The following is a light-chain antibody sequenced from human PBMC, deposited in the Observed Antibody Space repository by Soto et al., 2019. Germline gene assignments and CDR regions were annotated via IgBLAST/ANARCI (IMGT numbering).Light chain of an antibody. V-gene: IGKV3-20*01. CDR3: QQQGT. CDR2: AAS. Sequence: EIVLTQSAGTLSLSPGERATLSCRASQSLSSSYVVWYQQEPGQAPRLLIYAASRRATGIPDRFSGSGSATEYTLTISRLEPEGFAVYYCQQQGTFGQGTKVDIK. J-gene: IGKJ2*01. CDR1: QSLSSSY.